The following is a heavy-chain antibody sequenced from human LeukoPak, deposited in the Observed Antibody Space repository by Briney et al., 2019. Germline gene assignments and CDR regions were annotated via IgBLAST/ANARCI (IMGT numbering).Heavy chain of an antibody. CDR3: ARDWEVYGSASDY. CDR2: MNPNSGNT. V-gene: IGHV1-8*02. CDR1: GYTFTSYD. Sequence: GASVKVSCKASGYTFTSYDINWVRQATGQGLEWMGWMNPNSGNTGYAQKFQGRVTMTRDTSTSTVYMELSSLRSEDTAVYYCARDWEVYGSASDYWGQGTLVTVSS. J-gene: IGHJ4*02. D-gene: IGHD1-26*01.